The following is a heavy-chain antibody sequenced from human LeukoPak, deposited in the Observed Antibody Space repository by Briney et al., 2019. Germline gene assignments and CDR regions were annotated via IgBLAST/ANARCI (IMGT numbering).Heavy chain of an antibody. CDR2: IYVSGST. Sequence: SETLSLTCTVSGGSTSSYYWSWIRQSAGKGLEWIGRIYVSGSTTYNPSLNSRVTMSLDTSKNQFSLKLRSVTAADTAVYYCARGPLQLVLDYWGQGTLVTVSS. CDR3: ARGPLQLVLDY. D-gene: IGHD6-13*01. CDR1: GGSTSSYY. V-gene: IGHV4-4*07. J-gene: IGHJ4*02.